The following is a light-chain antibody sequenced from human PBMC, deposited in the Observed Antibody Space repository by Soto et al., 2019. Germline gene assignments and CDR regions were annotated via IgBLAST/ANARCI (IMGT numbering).Light chain of an antibody. CDR3: QQLNSYPQVT. J-gene: IGKJ5*01. CDR2: AAS. Sequence: DIQFTQNKSFLSASVGDRVTITFRASQGISSYLAWYQQKPGKAPKLLIYAASTLQSGVPSRFSGSGSGTEFTLTISSLQPEDFATYYCQQLNSYPQVTFGQGTLLEIK. CDR1: QGISSY. V-gene: IGKV1-9*01.